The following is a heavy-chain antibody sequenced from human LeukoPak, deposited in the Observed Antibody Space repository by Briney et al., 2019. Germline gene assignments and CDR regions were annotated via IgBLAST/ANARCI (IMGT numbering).Heavy chain of an antibody. CDR2: ISSIFSYI. D-gene: IGHD3-16*01. Sequence: GGSLRLSCAASGFPFNTYSLNWVRQAPGKGLEWVSSISSIFSYIYYADSVKGRFTISRDDAKNSLYLQMNSLRAEDTAVYYCARFGAIPLMDGYMDVWGKGTTVTISS. J-gene: IGHJ6*03. V-gene: IGHV3-21*01. CDR3: ARFGAIPLMDGYMDV. CDR1: GFPFNTYS.